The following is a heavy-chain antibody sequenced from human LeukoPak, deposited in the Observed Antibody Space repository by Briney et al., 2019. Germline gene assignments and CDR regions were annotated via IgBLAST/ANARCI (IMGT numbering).Heavy chain of an antibody. CDR3: AREGGSGSFIDY. J-gene: IGHJ4*02. V-gene: IGHV4-39*02. CDR1: GDFISSSNSY. Sequence: SETLSLTCTVSGDFISSSNSYWGWIRQPPGKGLEWIGSIYYTGNTYYNASLKSRVSISVDMSKNQFSLRLTSVTAADTAVYYCAREGGSGSFIDYWGQGTLVTVSS. CDR2: IYYTGNT. D-gene: IGHD1-26*01.